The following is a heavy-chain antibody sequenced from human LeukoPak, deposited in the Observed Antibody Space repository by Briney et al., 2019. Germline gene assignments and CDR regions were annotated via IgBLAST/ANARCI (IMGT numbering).Heavy chain of an antibody. J-gene: IGHJ5*02. CDR3: ARDPYDSLSSLDL. V-gene: IGHV3-21*01. CDR1: GFTFSTYS. D-gene: IGHD6-6*01. CDR2: IGTTSNDI. Sequence: GGSLRLSCAASGFTFSTYSMNWVRQAPGKGLEWVSSIGTTSNDIYYADSVKGRFTISRDNAKNSLFLQMISLRLEDTAVYYCARDPYDSLSSLDLWGQGTLVTVSS.